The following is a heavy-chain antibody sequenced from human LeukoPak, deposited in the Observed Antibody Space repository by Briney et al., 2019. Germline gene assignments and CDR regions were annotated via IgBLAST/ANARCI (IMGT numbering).Heavy chain of an antibody. Sequence: PSQTLSLTCTVSGGSISSGNYYWSWIRQPAGKGLEWIGRIYTSGSTNYNPSLKSRVTISVDTSKNQFSLKLSSVTAADTAVYYCARGVAAASFVYWGQGTLVTVSS. D-gene: IGHD6-13*01. J-gene: IGHJ4*02. CDR3: ARGVAAASFVY. CDR2: IYTSGST. CDR1: GGSISSGNYY. V-gene: IGHV4-61*02.